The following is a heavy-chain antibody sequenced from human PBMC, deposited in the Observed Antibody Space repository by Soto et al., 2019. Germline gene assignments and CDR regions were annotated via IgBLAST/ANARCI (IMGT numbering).Heavy chain of an antibody. Sequence: QVQLQQWGAGLLKPSETLSLTCAVYGGSFSGYXXXXIRQPPGKGLEWIGEINHSGSTNYNPSLKSRVTISVDTSKNQFSLKLSSVTAADTAVYYCATGYYFDYWGQGTLVTVSS. CDR1: GGSFSGYX. CDR3: ATGYYFDY. CDR2: INHSGST. J-gene: IGHJ4*02. V-gene: IGHV4-34*01.